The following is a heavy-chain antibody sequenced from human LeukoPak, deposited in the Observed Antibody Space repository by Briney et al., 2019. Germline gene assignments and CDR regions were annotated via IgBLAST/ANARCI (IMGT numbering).Heavy chain of an antibody. CDR3: GRARRLLGSYVHRCFDL. J-gene: IGHJ5*02. V-gene: IGHV3-7*01. CDR2: IKKGESEK. Sequence: GGSLRLSCARSRFTLDDYWMTWVRQAPGKGREWVANIKKGESEKYYVDYVKGRFTISRDKSKKSLYLQMNSLRAEDTAVYYCGRARRLLGSYVHRCFDLWGQGDLVTVSS. CDR1: RFTLDDYW. D-gene: IGHD2-15*01.